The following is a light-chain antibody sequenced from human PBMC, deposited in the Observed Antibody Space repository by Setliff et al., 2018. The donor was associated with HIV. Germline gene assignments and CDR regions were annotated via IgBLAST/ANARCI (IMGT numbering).Light chain of an antibody. CDR1: SSDVGSYNL. Sequence: QSALAQPASVSGSPGQSITISCTGTSSDVGSYNLVSWYQQHPGKAPKLMIYEVSKRPSGVSNRFSGSKSGNTASLTISGLQADDEAHYYCCSYAGSSDVFGGGTKVTVL. CDR2: EVS. V-gene: IGLV2-23*02. CDR3: CSYAGSSDV. J-gene: IGLJ2*01.